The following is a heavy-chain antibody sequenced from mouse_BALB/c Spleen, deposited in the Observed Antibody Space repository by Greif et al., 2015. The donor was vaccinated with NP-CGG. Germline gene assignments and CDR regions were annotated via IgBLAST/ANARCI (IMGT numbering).Heavy chain of an antibody. Sequence: EVQLVESGGGLVKPGGSLKLSCAASGFTFSDYYMYWVRQTPEKRLEWVATISDGGSYTYYPDSVKGRFTISRDNAKNNLYLQMSSLKSEDTAMYYCARGYYDAMDYWGQGTSVTVSS. J-gene: IGHJ4*01. CDR3: ARGYYDAMDY. D-gene: IGHD1-1*01. V-gene: IGHV5-4*02. CDR2: ISDGGSYT. CDR1: GFTFSDYY.